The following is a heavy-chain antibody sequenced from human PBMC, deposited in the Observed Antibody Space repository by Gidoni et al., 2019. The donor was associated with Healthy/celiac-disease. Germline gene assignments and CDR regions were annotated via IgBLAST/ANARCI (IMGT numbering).Heavy chain of an antibody. Sequence: QVQLVQSGAEVKQPVASVKVSCTASGYTFTSYGISWVRQAPGQGLEWRGWTSAYNGNTNYAQKLQGRVTMNTDTSTSTAYMELRSLRSDDTAVYYCDLTVTTPDVAPSGDYWGQGTLVTVSS. J-gene: IGHJ4*02. CDR3: DLTVTTPDVAPSGDY. D-gene: IGHD4-4*01. CDR1: GYTFTSYG. V-gene: IGHV1-18*04. CDR2: TSAYNGNT.